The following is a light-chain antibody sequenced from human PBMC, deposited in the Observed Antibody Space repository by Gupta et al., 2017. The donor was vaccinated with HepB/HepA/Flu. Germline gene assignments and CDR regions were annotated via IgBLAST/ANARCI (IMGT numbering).Light chain of an antibody. V-gene: IGLV3-1*01. Sequence: SYELTQPLSVSASPGQTARLTCSGDKLGDKYACWYQQKPGQSPVLVIYQDSKRPSGIPERFSGSNSGNTATLTISGTQAMDEADYYCQAWDSSTLYVFGTGTKVTVL. CDR1: KLGDKY. CDR2: QDS. J-gene: IGLJ1*01. CDR3: QAWDSSTLYV.